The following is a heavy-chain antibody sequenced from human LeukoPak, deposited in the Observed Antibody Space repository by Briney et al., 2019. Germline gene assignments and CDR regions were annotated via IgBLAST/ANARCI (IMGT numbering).Heavy chain of an antibody. CDR1: SGSLGSYY. V-gene: IGHV4-4*07. CDR3: AREYSSSSGKALDY. Sequence: SETLSLTCTVSSGSLGSYYWNWLRQPAGKGLEWIGHIYTSGSTNYNPSLKSRVTMSVDTSKNQFSLKLNSVTAADTAFYYCAREYSSSSGKALDYWGQGILVTVSS. D-gene: IGHD6-6*01. J-gene: IGHJ4*02. CDR2: IYTSGST.